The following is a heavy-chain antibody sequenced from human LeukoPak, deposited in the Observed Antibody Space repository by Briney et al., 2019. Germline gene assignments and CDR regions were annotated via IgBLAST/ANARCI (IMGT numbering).Heavy chain of an antibody. CDR1: GFTVSSIY. CDR2: IYASGAST. D-gene: IGHD3-3*01. J-gene: IGHJ4*02. Sequence: GGSLRLSCAVSGFTVSSIYMSWVRQAPGQGLEWVSIIYASGASTNYADSVRGRFTTFRDNSNNMVYLQMNSLRAEDTAVYYCATDFEQDSWSGHSDWGQGTLATVSS. CDR3: ATDFEQDSWSGHSD. V-gene: IGHV3-53*01.